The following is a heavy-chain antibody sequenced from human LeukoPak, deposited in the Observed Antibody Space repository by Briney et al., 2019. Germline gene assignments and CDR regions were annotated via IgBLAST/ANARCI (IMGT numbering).Heavy chain of an antibody. V-gene: IGHV4-30-4*01. CDR3: ARSQLRGGWFDS. CDR2: IYYSGST. CDR1: GGSISSGDYY. D-gene: IGHD2-2*01. J-gene: IGHJ5*01. Sequence: SETLSLTCTVSGGSISSGDYYWSWIRQPPGKGLEWIGYIYYSGSTYYNPSLKSRVTISVDTSKNQFSLKLSSVTAADTAVYYCARSQLRGGWFDSWGQGTLVTVSS.